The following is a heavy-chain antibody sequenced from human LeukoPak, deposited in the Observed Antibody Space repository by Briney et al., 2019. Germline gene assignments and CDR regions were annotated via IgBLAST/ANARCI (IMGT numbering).Heavy chain of an antibody. D-gene: IGHD6-19*01. J-gene: IGHJ4*02. CDR3: ARGYSSGWYGVISNDYWASD. Sequence: SAKVSCKASGGTFSSYAISWVRQAPGQGLEWMGGIIPIFGTANYAQKFQGRVTITADESTSTAYMELSSLRSEDTAVYYCARGYSSGWYGVISNDYWASDWGQGTQFTVSS. V-gene: IGHV1-69*01. CDR1: GGTFSSYA. CDR2: IIPIFGTA.